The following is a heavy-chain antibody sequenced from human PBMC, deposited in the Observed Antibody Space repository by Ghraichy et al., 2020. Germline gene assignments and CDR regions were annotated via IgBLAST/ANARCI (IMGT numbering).Heavy chain of an antibody. Sequence: SQTLSLTCAISGDSVSSNSAAWNWIRQSPSRGLEWLGRTYYRSRWNNDYAVSLKSRLSVNPDTSKNQFSLQLNSVTPEDTAVYYCARDGPQGSDYYDYWGQGTLVTVSS. CDR1: GDSVSSNSAA. CDR3: ARDGPQGSDYYDY. V-gene: IGHV6-1*01. CDR2: TYYRSRWNN. J-gene: IGHJ4*02. D-gene: IGHD3-10*01.